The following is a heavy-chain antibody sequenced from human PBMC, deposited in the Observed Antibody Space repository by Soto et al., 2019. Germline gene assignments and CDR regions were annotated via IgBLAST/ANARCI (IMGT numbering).Heavy chain of an antibody. J-gene: IGHJ4*02. Sequence: EVQLVESGGGLVQPGGSLRLSCAASGFRLRDYWMTWVRQAPGKGLEWVANIKQDGSEKYYVDSVKGRCTISRDDAKNSLYLQMNSLTTEDTAVYYCTRETSVHADWGQGTLVTVSS. D-gene: IGHD2-2*01. CDR2: IKQDGSEK. V-gene: IGHV3-7*05. CDR3: TRETSVHAD. CDR1: GFRLRDYW.